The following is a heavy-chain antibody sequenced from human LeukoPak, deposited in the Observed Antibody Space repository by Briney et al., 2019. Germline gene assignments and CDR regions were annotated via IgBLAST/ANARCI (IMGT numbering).Heavy chain of an antibody. J-gene: IGHJ4*02. V-gene: IGHV1-2*02. D-gene: IGHD6-19*01. CDR3: ARTRWGRAVSGLDF. CDR1: GYTFTDYY. Sequence: GASVKVSCMTSGYTFTDYYVHWVRQAPGQGLEWMGWINPYSGDTFYAQKFQGRVTVTRDTSVNTAYMELTRLMSDDTAVYYCARTRWGRAVSGLDFWGQGTLVTVSS. CDR2: INPYSGDT.